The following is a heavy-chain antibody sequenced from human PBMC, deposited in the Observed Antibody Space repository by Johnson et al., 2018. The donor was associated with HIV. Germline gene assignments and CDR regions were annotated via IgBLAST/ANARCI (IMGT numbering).Heavy chain of an antibody. CDR1: GFTFSSYA. J-gene: IGHJ3*02. CDR2: ISYDGSNK. V-gene: IGHV3-30*14. Sequence: QVQLVESGGGLIQTGGSLRLSCVASGFTFSSYAMHWVRQAPGKGLEWVAVISYDGSNKYYAGSVKGRFTISRDNSKNTLYLQMNSLRAGDTAVYYCARALGATYAFDIWGQGTMVTVSS. D-gene: IGHD1-26*01. CDR3: ARALGATYAFDI.